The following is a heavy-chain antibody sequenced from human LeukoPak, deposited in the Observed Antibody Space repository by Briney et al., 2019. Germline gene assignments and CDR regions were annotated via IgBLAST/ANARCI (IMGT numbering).Heavy chain of an antibody. CDR2: MNPNSGNT. CDR3: ARETNIAAAGTVDY. D-gene: IGHD6-13*01. Sequence: ASVKVSCKASGYTFTSYDINWVQQATGQGLEWMGWMNPNSGNTGYAQKFQGRVTMTRNTSISTAYMELRSLRSDDTAVYYCARETNIAAAGTVDYWGQGTLVTVSS. J-gene: IGHJ4*02. V-gene: IGHV1-8*01. CDR1: GYTFTSYD.